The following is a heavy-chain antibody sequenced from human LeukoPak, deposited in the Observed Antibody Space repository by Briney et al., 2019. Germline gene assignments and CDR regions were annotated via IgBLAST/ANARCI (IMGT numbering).Heavy chain of an antibody. CDR2: INHSGST. V-gene: IGHV4-39*07. J-gene: IGHJ5*02. Sequence: SETLSLTCTVSGGSISSSSYYWGWIRQPPGKGLEWIGEINHSGSTNYNPSLKSRVTISVDTSKNQFSLKLSSVTAADTAVYYCARGLPYCGGDCYSPWGQGTLVTVSS. CDR3: ARGLPYCGGDCYSP. CDR1: GGSISSSSYY. D-gene: IGHD2-21*02.